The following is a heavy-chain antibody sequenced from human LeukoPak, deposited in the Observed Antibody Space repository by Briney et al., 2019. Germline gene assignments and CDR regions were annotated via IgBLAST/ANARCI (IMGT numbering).Heavy chain of an antibody. CDR3: ARGFYDSSGYPHDAFDI. D-gene: IGHD3-22*01. Sequence: PSETLSLTCAVYGGSFSGYYWSWIRQPPGKGLECIGEISHGGSTNYHPSLKSRVTISVDTSKNQFSMKLSSVTAADTAVYYCARGFYDSSGYPHDAFDIWGQGTMVTVSS. J-gene: IGHJ3*02. CDR2: ISHGGST. CDR1: GGSFSGYY. V-gene: IGHV4-34*01.